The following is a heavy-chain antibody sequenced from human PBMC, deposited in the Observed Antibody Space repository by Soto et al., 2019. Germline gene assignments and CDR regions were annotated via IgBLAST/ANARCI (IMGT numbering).Heavy chain of an antibody. CDR2: ITWNGGNS. CDR3: ARETLSYGSALDV. CDR1: GFRFDDYN. Sequence: PGGSLRLSCAASGFRFDDYNIHWVRQAPGKGLEWVSLITWNGGNSYYADSVKGRFTISRDGTTESVSLQMTSLKREDTGLYFCARETLSYGSALDVWGQGTTVTVYS. D-gene: IGHD3-16*01. V-gene: IGHV3-43*01. J-gene: IGHJ6*02.